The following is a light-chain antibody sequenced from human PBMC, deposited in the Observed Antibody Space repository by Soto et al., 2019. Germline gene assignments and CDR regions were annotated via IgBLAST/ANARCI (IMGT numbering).Light chain of an antibody. CDR1: SSDIGAYNF. J-gene: IGLJ2*01. CDR3: TSWTTSTTMI. CDR2: DVN. Sequence: ALTQPASLSGAPRPSSTIPRTGTSSDIGAYNFVSWYQQHPGKAPKLMLYDVNIRPSGVSNRFSGSKSGNTASLTISGLQAEDEADYYCTSWTTSTTMIFGGGTKVTVL. V-gene: IGLV2-14*03.